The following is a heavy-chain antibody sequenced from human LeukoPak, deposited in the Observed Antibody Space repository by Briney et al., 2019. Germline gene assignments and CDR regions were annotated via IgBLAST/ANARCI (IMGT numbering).Heavy chain of an antibody. V-gene: IGHV3-74*01. D-gene: IGHD3-16*01. CDR1: GFTFSSYW. J-gene: IGHJ2*01. Sequence: GGSLRLSCAASGFTFSSYWMHWVRQAPGKGLVWVSRINGDGSTTTYADSVTGRFTISRDNATNTQYLQMNRLGAEDTAVYYCARVSIGAWYFDLWGRGTLVTVSS. CDR2: INGDGSTT. CDR3: ARVSIGAWYFDL.